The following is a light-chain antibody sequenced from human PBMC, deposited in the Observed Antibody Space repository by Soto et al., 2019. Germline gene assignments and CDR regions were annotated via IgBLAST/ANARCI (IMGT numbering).Light chain of an antibody. CDR1: QSISRT. J-gene: IGKJ1*01. Sequence: DIQLTQSPSFLSASVGDRVTITCRASQSISRTLAWYQQKPGKAPKLLIFEASTLESGVPSRFSGSGSGTEFTLTVSSLQPDDFATYYCQQYNRFSTFGQGTKVAI. V-gene: IGKV1-5*01. CDR2: EAS. CDR3: QQYNRFST.